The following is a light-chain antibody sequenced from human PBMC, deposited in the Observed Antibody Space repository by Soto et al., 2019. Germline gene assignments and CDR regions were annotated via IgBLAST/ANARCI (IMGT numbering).Light chain of an antibody. J-gene: IGLJ1*01. Sequence: QSVLTQPASVSGSPGQSITISCTGTSSDVGGYNYVSWYQQHPGKAPKLMIYDVSKRPSGVSNRFSGSKSGNTASLTISGLQAEDEADYYCSSYTSSNTLYVFGTGTKVTVL. V-gene: IGLV2-14*01. CDR1: SSDVGGYNY. CDR3: SSYTSSNTLYV. CDR2: DVS.